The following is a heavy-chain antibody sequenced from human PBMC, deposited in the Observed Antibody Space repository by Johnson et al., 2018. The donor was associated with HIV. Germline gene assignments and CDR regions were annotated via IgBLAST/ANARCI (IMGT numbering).Heavy chain of an antibody. CDR3: ARGRGYIAPKLSGGAAFDI. CDR2: IRYDGSTK. Sequence: QVQLVESGGGVVQPGGSLRLSCAASGFTFSSYGMHWVRQAPGQGLAWVAFIRYDGSTKYSADSVQGRFTISRDNSQNTLYLQMNSLSAEDTAVYYCARGRGYIAPKLSGGAAFDIWGQGTMVTVSS. D-gene: IGHD5-18*01. CDR1: GFTFSSYG. J-gene: IGHJ3*02. V-gene: IGHV3-30*02.